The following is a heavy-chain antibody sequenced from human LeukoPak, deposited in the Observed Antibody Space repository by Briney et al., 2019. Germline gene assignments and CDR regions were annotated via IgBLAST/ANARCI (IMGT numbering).Heavy chain of an antibody. D-gene: IGHD5-24*01. CDR1: GGSISSSSYY. CDR3: AKASKMDTILPPFDY. V-gene: IGHV3-23*01. J-gene: IGHJ4*02. CDR2: ISSNGGST. Sequence: PSETLSLTCTVSGGSISSSSYYWGWVRQAPGKGLEWVSSISSNGGSTYYADSVKGRFTISRDNSKNTLYLQMNSLRAEDTAVYYCAKASKMDTILPPFDYWGQGTLVTVSS.